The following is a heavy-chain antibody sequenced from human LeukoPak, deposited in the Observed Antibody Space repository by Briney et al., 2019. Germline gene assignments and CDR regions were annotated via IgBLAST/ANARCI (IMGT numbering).Heavy chain of an antibody. D-gene: IGHD3-16*01. J-gene: IGHJ4*02. CDR3: TRDRAYKTFDY. Sequence: GGSLRLSCAASGFTFSSSWMTWVRQAPGRGLEWVAVIRPDGSEAAYVDSVIGRFTISRDNAKNSLFLQMISLRVEDTAVYYCTRDRAYKTFDYWGQGALVTVSS. CDR1: GFTFSSSW. V-gene: IGHV3-7*04. CDR2: IRPDGSEA.